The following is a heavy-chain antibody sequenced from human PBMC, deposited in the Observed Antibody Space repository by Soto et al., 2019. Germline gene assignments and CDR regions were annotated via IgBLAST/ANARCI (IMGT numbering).Heavy chain of an antibody. CDR3: ARDTLENDSSGYYYVSYNWFDP. Sequence: QVQLVQSGAEVKKPGSSVKVSCKASGGTFSSYAISWVRQAPGQGLEWMGGIIPIFGTANYAQKFQGRVTITADKTTSTDNMELSSLRSEDTAVYYCARDTLENDSSGYYYVSYNWFDPWGQGTLVTVSS. V-gene: IGHV1-69*06. CDR1: GGTFSSYA. D-gene: IGHD3-22*01. J-gene: IGHJ5*02. CDR2: IIPIFGTA.